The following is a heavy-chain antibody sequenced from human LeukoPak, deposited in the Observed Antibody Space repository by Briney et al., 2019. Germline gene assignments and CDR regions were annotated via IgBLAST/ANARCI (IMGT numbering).Heavy chain of an antibody. D-gene: IGHD1-14*01. CDR3: ARDNPGGPRSYYYYYMDV. CDR1: GGTFSSYA. V-gene: IGHV1-69*05. J-gene: IGHJ6*03. Sequence: SVKVSCKASGGTFSSYAISWVRQAPGQGLEWMGGIIPIFGTASYAQKFQGRVTITTDESTSTAYMELSSLRSEDTAVYYCARDNPGGPRSYYYYYMDVWGKGTTVTVSS. CDR2: IIPIFGTA.